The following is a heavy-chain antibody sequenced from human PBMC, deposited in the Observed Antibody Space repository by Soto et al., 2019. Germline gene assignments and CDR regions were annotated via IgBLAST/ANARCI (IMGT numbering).Heavy chain of an antibody. D-gene: IGHD2-2*01. J-gene: IGHJ4*02. CDR3: ARGRVYCSSTSCSGIDY. V-gene: IGHV3-30-3*01. CDR1: GFTFSSYA. CDR2: ISYDGSNK. Sequence: QVQLLESGGGVVQPGRSLRLSCAASGFTFSSYAMHWVRQAPGKGLEWVAVISYDGSNKYYADSVKGRFTISRDNSKNTLYLQMNSLRAEDTAVYYCARGRVYCSSTSCSGIDYWGQGTLVTVSS.